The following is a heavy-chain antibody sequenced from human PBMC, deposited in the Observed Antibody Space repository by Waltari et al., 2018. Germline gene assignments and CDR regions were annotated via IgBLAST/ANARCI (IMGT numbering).Heavy chain of an antibody. V-gene: IGHV3-73*01. CDR2: IRREPYNYAT. J-gene: IGHJ4*02. Sequence: EVQVVESGGGWVQPGWSMQLSCATSGFSFSGFSIHWDRQTSGKGREWVGRIRREPYNYATAYMASVKGRFTISRDDSNNTAFLQMNSLMTDYTAVYYCSGGEVTGTDFWGQGTLVTVSS. CDR1: GFSFSGFS. CDR3: SGGEVTGTDF. D-gene: IGHD6-19*01.